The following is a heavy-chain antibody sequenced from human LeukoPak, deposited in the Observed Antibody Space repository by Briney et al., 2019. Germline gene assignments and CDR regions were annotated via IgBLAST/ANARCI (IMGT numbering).Heavy chain of an antibody. J-gene: IGHJ4*02. CDR2: INHSGST. D-gene: IGHD1-7*01. CDR1: GGSFSGYY. Sequence: PSETLSLTCAVYGGSFSGYYWSWIRQPPGKGLEWIGEINHSGSTNYNPSLKSRVTISVDTSKNQFSLKRSSVTAADTAVYYCARKTGTTRPFDYWGQGTLVTVSS. V-gene: IGHV4-34*01. CDR3: ARKTGTTRPFDY.